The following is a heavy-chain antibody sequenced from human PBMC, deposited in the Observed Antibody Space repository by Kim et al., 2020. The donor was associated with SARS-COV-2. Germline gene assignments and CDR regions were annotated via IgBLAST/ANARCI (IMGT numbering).Heavy chain of an antibody. Sequence: DSVKGRFTISRHNSKNTLYLQMNSLRAEDTAVYYCARETGYSYGNWYFDLWGRGTLVTVSS. J-gene: IGHJ2*01. CDR3: ARETGYSYGNWYFDL. D-gene: IGHD5-18*01. V-gene: IGHV3-53*04.